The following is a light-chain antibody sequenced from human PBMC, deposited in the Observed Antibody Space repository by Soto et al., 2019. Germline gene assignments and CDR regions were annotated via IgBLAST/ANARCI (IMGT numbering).Light chain of an antibody. Sequence: EIVLTQSPATLSLSLGESATLSCRASQSVSSYLAWYQQKPGQGPRLLIYDASNRATGVSARFSGSGYGTDFTLTISSLEPDDFAVYYCHQRSSWPRGTFGQGIKVEIK. CDR3: HQRSSWPRGT. V-gene: IGKV3-11*01. CDR2: DAS. J-gene: IGKJ1*01. CDR1: QSVSSY.